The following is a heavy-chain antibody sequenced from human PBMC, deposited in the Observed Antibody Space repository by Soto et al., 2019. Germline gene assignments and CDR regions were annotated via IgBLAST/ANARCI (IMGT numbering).Heavy chain of an antibody. CDR2: IIPIFGTP. J-gene: IGHJ4*02. Sequence: QVQLVQSGAEVKKPGSSVKVSCTASGGIFSTYAISWLRQAPGQGLEWMGGIIPIFGTPNYAQRFQGRVTITADESTSTAYMELSRLRSEDTDVYYCARDRDVYGSGNYYIRTAFWGKGPLVTVSS. CDR3: ARDRDVYGSGNYYIRTAF. D-gene: IGHD3-10*01. CDR1: GGIFSTYA. V-gene: IGHV1-69*01.